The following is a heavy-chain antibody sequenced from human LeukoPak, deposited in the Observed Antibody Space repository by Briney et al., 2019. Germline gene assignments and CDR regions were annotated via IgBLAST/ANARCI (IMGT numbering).Heavy chain of an antibody. Sequence: GGSLRLSCAASGFTSSIYWMSWARQAPGKGREWVANIKLDGGDKYYVDSVKGRFSISRDNAMSTLFLQMNSLRAEDTAVYYCARLRPYSNTYDAWYGMDVWGQGTTVTVSS. CDR2: IKLDGGDK. J-gene: IGHJ6*02. D-gene: IGHD2-2*01. CDR3: ARLRPYSNTYDAWYGMDV. CDR1: GFTSSIYW. V-gene: IGHV3-7*04.